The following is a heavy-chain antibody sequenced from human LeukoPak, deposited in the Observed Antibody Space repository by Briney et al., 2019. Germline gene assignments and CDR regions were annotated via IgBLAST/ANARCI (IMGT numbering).Heavy chain of an antibody. J-gene: IGHJ4*02. D-gene: IGHD3-22*01. V-gene: IGHV3-66*01. Sequence: GGSLRLSCAASGFTVSSNYMSWVRQAPGTGLEWVSLIYSGGYSGVNTYYADSVKGRFTVSRDNSKNTLYLQMNSLRAEDTAVYYCARAGITMIVRYFDYWGQGTLVTVSS. CDR1: GFTVSSNY. CDR2: IYSGGYSGVNT. CDR3: ARAGITMIVRYFDY.